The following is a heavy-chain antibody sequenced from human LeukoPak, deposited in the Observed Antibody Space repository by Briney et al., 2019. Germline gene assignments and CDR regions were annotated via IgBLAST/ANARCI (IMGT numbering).Heavy chain of an antibody. V-gene: IGHV3-21*01. CDR2: ISSSSSYI. J-gene: IGHJ4*02. CDR1: GFTFSSYS. CDR3: ARLGVLLWFGELNTDDY. Sequence: GGSLRLSYAASGFTFSSYSMNWVRQAPGKGLEWVSSISSSSSYIYYADSVKGRFTISRDNAKNSLYLQMNSLRAEDTAVYYCARLGVLLWFGELNTDDYWGQGTLVTVSS. D-gene: IGHD3-10*01.